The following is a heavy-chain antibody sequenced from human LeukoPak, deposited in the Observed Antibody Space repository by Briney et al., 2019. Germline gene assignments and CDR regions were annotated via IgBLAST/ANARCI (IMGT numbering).Heavy chain of an antibody. J-gene: IGHJ4*02. CDR3: ARELAARLGSDY. D-gene: IGHD6-6*01. V-gene: IGHV1-2*06. CDR1: GYTFTGYY. CDR2: INPNSGGT. Sequence: ASVKVSCKASGYTFTGYYMRWVRQAPGQGLEWMGRINPNSGGTNYAQKFQGRVTMTRDTSISTAYMELSRLRSDDTAVYYCARELAARLGSDYWGQGTLVTVSS.